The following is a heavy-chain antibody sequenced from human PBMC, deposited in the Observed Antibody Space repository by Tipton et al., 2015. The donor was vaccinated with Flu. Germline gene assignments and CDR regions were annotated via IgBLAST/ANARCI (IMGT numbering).Heavy chain of an antibody. D-gene: IGHD5-18*01. Sequence: TLSLTCSVSGSSIRSHYWSWFRQSPGKGLEWIGYISHSGTTSYNPFLKSRLTLSLDTSKNQFSLGLSPVTAADTALYFCAEQFCSCVTSYGDDAFDVWGQGTKVIVSS. V-gene: IGHV4-59*03. J-gene: IGHJ3*01. CDR3: AEQFCSCVTSYGDDAFDV. CDR2: ISHSGTT. CDR1: GSSIRSHY.